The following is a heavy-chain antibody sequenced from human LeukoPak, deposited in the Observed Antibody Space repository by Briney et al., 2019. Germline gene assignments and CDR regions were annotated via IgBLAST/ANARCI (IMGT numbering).Heavy chain of an antibody. V-gene: IGHV3-23*01. Sequence: GGSLRLSCAASGFTFSIYAMSWVRQAPGKGLEWVSSITSSGETTYYAGSVKGQFTISRDNSKNTVYLQMNSLRAEDTAVYYCARDRPNYYGANGHYYRRDGDYWGQGTLVTVSS. CDR2: ITSSGETT. J-gene: IGHJ4*02. D-gene: IGHD3-22*01. CDR3: ARDRPNYYGANGHYYRRDGDY. CDR1: GFTFSIYA.